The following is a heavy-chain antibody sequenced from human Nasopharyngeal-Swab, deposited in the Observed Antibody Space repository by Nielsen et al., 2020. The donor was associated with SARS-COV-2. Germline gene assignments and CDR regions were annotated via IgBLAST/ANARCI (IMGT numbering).Heavy chain of an antibody. J-gene: IGHJ4*02. CDR2: IKQDGSEK. Sequence: GGSLRLSCAASGFTFNSYYMSWLRQAPGKGREWVGNIKQDGSEKYYVDSVKGRFTIYRDNAKNSLYLQMNSLRAEDTAVYYCARDVRQRTGDYWGQGTLVTVSS. D-gene: IGHD1-1*01. CDR3: ARDVRQRTGDY. CDR1: GFTFNSYY. V-gene: IGHV3-7*01.